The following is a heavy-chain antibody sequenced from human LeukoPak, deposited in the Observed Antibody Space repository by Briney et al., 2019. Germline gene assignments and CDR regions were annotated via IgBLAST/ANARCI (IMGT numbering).Heavy chain of an antibody. CDR1: GYSISSGYY. D-gene: IGHD3-3*01. Sequence: SETLSLTCTVSGYSISSGYYWGWIRQPPGKGLEWIGSIYHSGSTYYNPSLKSRVTISVDTSKNQFSLKLSSVTAADTAVYYCARVKGDFWSGYPDYWGQGTLVTVSS. J-gene: IGHJ4*02. CDR2: IYHSGST. CDR3: ARVKGDFWSGYPDY. V-gene: IGHV4-38-2*02.